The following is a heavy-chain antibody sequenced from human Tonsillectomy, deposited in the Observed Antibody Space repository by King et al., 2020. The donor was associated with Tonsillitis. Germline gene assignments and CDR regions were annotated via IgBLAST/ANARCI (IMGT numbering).Heavy chain of an antibody. Sequence: LQLQESGSGLVKPSQTLSLTCAVSGGSISSDAYSWRWIRQPPGKGLEWIGYIYHSGSTYYKPSLKSRVTISLDRSKNQFSLKLSSVTAADTAVYYCARASGYSSSYGMDVWGQGTTVTVSS. D-gene: IGHD5-18*01. CDR3: ARASGYSSSYGMDV. J-gene: IGHJ6*02. CDR2: IYHSGST. CDR1: GGSISSDAYS. V-gene: IGHV4-30-2*01.